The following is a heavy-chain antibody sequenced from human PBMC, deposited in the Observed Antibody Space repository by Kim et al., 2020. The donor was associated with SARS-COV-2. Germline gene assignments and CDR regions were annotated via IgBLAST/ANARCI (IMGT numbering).Heavy chain of an antibody. D-gene: IGHD2-21*01. CDR2: ISSNGGST. V-gene: IGHV3-64D*06. CDR3: VNLAFVVVSHDAFDI. Sequence: GGSLRLSCSASGFTFSSYAMHWVRQAPGKGLEYVSAISSNGGSTYYADSVKGRFTISRDNSKNTLYLQMSSLRAEDTAVYYCVNLAFVVVSHDAFDIWGQGTMVTVSS. J-gene: IGHJ3*02. CDR1: GFTFSSYA.